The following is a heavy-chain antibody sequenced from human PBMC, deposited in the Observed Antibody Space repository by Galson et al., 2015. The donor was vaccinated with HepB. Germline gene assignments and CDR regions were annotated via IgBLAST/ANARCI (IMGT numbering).Heavy chain of an antibody. CDR1: GFSLSDYW. CDR2: IRSEGDGGTA. CDR3: VIEVPSGFDP. V-gene: IGHV3-15*01. Sequence: SLRLSCAASGFSLSDYWMSWVRQAPEKGLEWIGRIRSEGDGGTADHAANVKGRFTISKDDSKNTLFLQINSLKIEDTAVYYCVIEVPSGFDPWGQGTLVTVSS. J-gene: IGHJ5*02.